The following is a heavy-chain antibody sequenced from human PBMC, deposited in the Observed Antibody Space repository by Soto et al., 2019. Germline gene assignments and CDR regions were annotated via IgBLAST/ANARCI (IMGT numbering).Heavy chain of an antibody. Sequence: EVQLVKSGGGLVEPGESLKLSCAASGFTFSYYWMHWVRQAPGKGLVWVSRIHSDGSSTTYADSVKGRFTISGDNARNTLYLQMNSLRAEDTAVYYCARGDRGAFDLWGQGTVVTVSS. J-gene: IGHJ3*01. CDR3: ARGDRGAFDL. V-gene: IGHV3-74*01. D-gene: IGHD1-26*01. CDR2: IHSDGSST. CDR1: GFTFSYYW.